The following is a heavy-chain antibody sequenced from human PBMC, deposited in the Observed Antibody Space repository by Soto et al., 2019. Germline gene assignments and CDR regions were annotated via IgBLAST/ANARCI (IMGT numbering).Heavy chain of an antibody. CDR3: AKDVTSHGPRGYSSSWYGGFDP. V-gene: IGHV3-23*01. J-gene: IGHJ5*02. CDR1: GFTFSSHV. D-gene: IGHD6-13*01. Sequence: EVQLLESGGGLVQPGGSLRLSCAASGFTFSSHVMSWVRQAPGRGLEWVAAASARNTNTYYADSVKGRFTISRDNSKSTVYLQLDSLRVEDTAVYHCAKDVTSHGPRGYSSSWYGGFDPWGQGTLVVVSS. CDR2: ASARNTNT.